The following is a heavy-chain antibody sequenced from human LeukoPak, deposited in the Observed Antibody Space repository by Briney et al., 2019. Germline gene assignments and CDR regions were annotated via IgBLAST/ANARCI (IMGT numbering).Heavy chain of an antibody. CDR1: GFSFSGSA. D-gene: IGHD5-12*01. CDR2: IRSNANSYAT. CDR3: SQYSGAPS. Sequence: GGSLKLSCAASGFSFSGSAMHWVRQASGKGLEWVGRIRSNANSYATAYAASVKGRFTISRHNSNNTAYLQMNSLKTEDTAVYYCSQYSGAPSWGQGTLVTVSS. J-gene: IGHJ5*02. V-gene: IGHV3-73*01.